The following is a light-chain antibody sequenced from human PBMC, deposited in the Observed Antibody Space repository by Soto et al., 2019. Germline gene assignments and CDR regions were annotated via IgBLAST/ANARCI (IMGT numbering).Light chain of an antibody. V-gene: IGLV1-40*01. CDR1: SSNIGAGYD. Sequence: QSVLTQPPSVSGAPGQRVTISCTGSSSNIGAGYDVHWYQHLPGTAPKLLIYANTNRPSGVPDRFSGFKSGTSASLAITGLRAGDEADYYCQSYDSSLSGYVFGTGTKVTVL. J-gene: IGLJ1*01. CDR3: QSYDSSLSGYV. CDR2: ANT.